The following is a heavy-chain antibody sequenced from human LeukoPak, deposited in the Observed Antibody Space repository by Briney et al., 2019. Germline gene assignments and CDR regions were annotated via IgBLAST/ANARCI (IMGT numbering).Heavy chain of an antibody. CDR3: ARDQDGYNLFDY. V-gene: IGHV3-33*01. CDR2: IWYDGSEK. CDR1: GVTFGHHG. D-gene: IGHD5-24*01. Sequence: PGGSLRLSCAASGVTFGHHGMHWVRQAPGKGLEWVAIIWYDGSEKYYADSVKGRLTISRDNSKNPLYLEINSLRTEDTGVYYCARDQDGYNLFDYWGQGTLVTVSS. J-gene: IGHJ4*02.